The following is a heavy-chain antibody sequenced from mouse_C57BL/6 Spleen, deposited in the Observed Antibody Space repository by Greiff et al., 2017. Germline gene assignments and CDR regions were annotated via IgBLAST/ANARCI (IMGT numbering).Heavy chain of an antibody. D-gene: IGHD2-5*01. CDR3: ARVSNYVYYFDY. CDR1: GYTFTDYY. Sequence: VKLQESGAELVRPGASVKLSCKASGYTFTDYYINWVKQRPGQGLEWIARIYPGSGNTYYNEKFKGKATLTAEKSSSTAYMQLSSLTSEDSAVYFCARVSNYVYYFDYWGQGTTLTVSS. CDR2: IYPGSGNT. V-gene: IGHV1-76*01. J-gene: IGHJ2*01.